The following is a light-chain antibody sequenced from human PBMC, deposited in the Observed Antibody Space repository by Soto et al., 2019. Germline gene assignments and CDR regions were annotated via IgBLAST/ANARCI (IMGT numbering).Light chain of an antibody. CDR1: QGISSY. V-gene: IGKV1-9*01. Sequence: DIQLTQSPSFLSASVGDRVTITCRASQGISSYLAWYQQKPGKAPKLLIYAASTLQSGVPSRFSGSGSGTEFTLTISSLQPEDFATYYCQQYDNLPPEFTFGQGTKLEIK. CDR3: QQYDNLPPEFT. J-gene: IGKJ2*01. CDR2: AAS.